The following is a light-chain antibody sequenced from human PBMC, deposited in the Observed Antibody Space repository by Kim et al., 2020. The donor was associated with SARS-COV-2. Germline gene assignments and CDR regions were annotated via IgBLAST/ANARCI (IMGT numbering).Light chain of an antibody. J-gene: IGKJ2*03. CDR3: QQYAKRLS. CDR2: DAS. CDR1: QDIYNN. V-gene: IGKV1-33*01. Sequence: LSASVGDRVTITCQASQDIYNNLNWYQQKAGKAPKLLIFDASNLDIGVPSRFSGSGSGTDFTFTIISLQPEDIATYYCQQYAKRLSFGQGTKLEI.